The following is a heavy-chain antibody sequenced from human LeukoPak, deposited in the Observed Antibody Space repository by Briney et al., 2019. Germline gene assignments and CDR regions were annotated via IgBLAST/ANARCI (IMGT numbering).Heavy chain of an antibody. Sequence: SETLPLTCTVSGVSISSYYWSWIRQPPGKGLEWIGYIYYSGSTNYNPSLKSRVTISVDTSKNQFSLKLSSVTAADTAVYYCARLGYSYGLGYYYGMDVWGQGTTVTVSS. J-gene: IGHJ6*02. D-gene: IGHD5-18*01. V-gene: IGHV4-59*01. CDR1: GVSISSYY. CDR2: IYYSGST. CDR3: ARLGYSYGLGYYYGMDV.